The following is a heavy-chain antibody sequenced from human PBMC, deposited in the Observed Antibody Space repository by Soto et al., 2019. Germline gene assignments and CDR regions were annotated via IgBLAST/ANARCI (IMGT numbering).Heavy chain of an antibody. CDR3: AKDYSSSSRYYYGMDV. D-gene: IGHD6-6*01. V-gene: IGHV3-9*01. CDR1: GFTFDDYA. Sequence: EVQLVESGGGLVQPGRSLRLSCAASGFTFDDYAMHWVRQAPGKGLEWVSGISWNSGSIGYADSVKGRFTISRDNAKNSLYLQMNSLRAEDTALYYCAKDYSSSSRYYYGMDVWGQGTTVTVSS. CDR2: ISWNSGSI. J-gene: IGHJ6*02.